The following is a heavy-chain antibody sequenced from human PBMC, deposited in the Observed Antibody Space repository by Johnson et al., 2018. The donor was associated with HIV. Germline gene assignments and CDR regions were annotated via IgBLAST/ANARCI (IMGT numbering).Heavy chain of an antibody. CDR2: ISWNSGAT. Sequence: VQLVESGGGLVQPGRSLRLSCAASGFTFDDYAMHWVRQAPGKGLEWVSGISWNSGATDYADSVKGRFTISRDNSKNTLYLQQNSRRVYDTAVYFCAKQGSDPPLWGQGTLVTVSS. CDR3: AKQGSDPPL. V-gene: IGHV3-9*01. CDR1: GFTFDDYA. J-gene: IGHJ3*01.